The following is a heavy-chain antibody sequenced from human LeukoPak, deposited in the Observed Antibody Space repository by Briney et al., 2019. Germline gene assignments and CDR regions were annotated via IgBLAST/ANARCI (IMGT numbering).Heavy chain of an antibody. CDR2: ISSNGGST. J-gene: IGHJ4*02. CDR3: AKDPWYYDSSGPFDY. D-gene: IGHD3-22*01. V-gene: IGHV3-64*04. CDR1: GFTFSSYA. Sequence: GGSLRLSCSASGFTFSSYAMHWVRQAPGKGLEYVSAISSNGGSTYYADSVKGRFTISRDNSENTLYLQMNSLRAEDTAVYYCAKDPWYYDSSGPFDYWGQGTLVTVSS.